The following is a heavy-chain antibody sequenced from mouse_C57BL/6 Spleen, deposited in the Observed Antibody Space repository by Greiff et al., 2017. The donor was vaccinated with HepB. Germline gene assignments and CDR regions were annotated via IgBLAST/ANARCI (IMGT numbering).Heavy chain of an antibody. Sequence: VQLQQSGAELVRPGASVKLSCTASGFNIKDDYMHWVKQRPEQGLEWIGWIDPENGDTEYASKFQGKATITADTSSNTAYLQLSSLTSEDTAVYYCTKDDGYYVKFAYWGQETLVTVSA. D-gene: IGHD2-3*01. CDR2: IDPENGDT. CDR3: TKDDGYYVKFAY. V-gene: IGHV14-4*01. J-gene: IGHJ3*01. CDR1: GFNIKDDY.